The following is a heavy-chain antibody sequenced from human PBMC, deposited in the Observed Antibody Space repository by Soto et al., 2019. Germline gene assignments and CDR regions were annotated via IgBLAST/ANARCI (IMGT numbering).Heavy chain of an antibody. CDR3: ARDLLAAGSDALDI. Sequence: QLQLVQSGAEVKKPGASVKVSCKASGYTFTRHYIHWVRQAPGQGPEWMGIINSSGGHTYYAQKFQGRVALISDTSTSTVYMELSSLRAEDTAVYYCARDLLAAGSDALDIWGQGKMVNVSS. D-gene: IGHD6-13*01. CDR1: GYTFTRHY. J-gene: IGHJ3*02. CDR2: INSSGGHT. V-gene: IGHV1-46*01.